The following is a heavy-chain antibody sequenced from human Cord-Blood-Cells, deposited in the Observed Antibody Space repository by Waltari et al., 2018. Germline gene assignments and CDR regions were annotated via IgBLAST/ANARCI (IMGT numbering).Heavy chain of an antibody. J-gene: IGHJ6*03. CDR3: ARVIVVVHPYYYYYMDV. CDR2: ISAYNGNT. CDR1: GYTFTSYG. V-gene: IGHV1-18*04. Sequence: QVQLVQSGAEVKKPGASVKVSCTASGYTFTSYGISWVRQATGQGLEWMGWISAYNGNTNYAQKLQGRVTMTTDTSTSTAYTELRSLRSDDTAVYYCARVIVVVHPYYYYYMDVWGKGTTVTVSS. D-gene: IGHD2-2*01.